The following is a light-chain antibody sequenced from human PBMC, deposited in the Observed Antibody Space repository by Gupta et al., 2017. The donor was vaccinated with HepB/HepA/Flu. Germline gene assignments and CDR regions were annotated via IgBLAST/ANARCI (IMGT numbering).Light chain of an antibody. J-gene: IGLJ2*01. CDR1: SSDVGGYNR. V-gene: IGLV2-18*02. CDR3: SSYTSSSTYAL. Sequence: QSALTQPPSVSGSPGQSVTISCTGTSSDVGGYNRVSWYQQPPGTAPRLMIYEVSNRPSGVPDRFSGSKSGNTASLTISGLQAEDEAEYYCSSYTSSSTYALFGGGTKLTVL. CDR2: EVS.